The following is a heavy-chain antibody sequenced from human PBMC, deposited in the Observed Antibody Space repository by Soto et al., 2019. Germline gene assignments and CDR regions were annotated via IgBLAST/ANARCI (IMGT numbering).Heavy chain of an antibody. CDR2: ISSSSSYI. Sequence: EVQLVESGGGLVKPGGSLRLSCAASGFTFSSYSMNWVRQAPGKGLEWVSSISSSSSYIYYAYSVKGRFTISRDNAKNSLYLQMNSLRAEDTAVYYCARDFVLTDYWGQGTLVTVSS. CDR1: GFTFSSYS. J-gene: IGHJ4*02. V-gene: IGHV3-21*01. D-gene: IGHD2-21*01. CDR3: ARDFVLTDY.